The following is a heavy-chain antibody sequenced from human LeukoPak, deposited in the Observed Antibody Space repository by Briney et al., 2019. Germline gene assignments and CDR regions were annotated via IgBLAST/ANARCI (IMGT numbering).Heavy chain of an antibody. CDR2: ISGSGGST. V-gene: IGHV3-23*01. J-gene: IGHJ4*02. Sequence: GGSLRLSCAASGFTFSSYAMSWVRQAPGKGLEWVSAISGSGGSTYYADSVKGRFTISRDNSKNTLYLQMNSLRAEDTAGNYLARRAGYFSHPYYHWGQGILVTVSS. CDR3: ARRAGYFSHPYYH. CDR1: GFTFSSYA. D-gene: IGHD3-22*01.